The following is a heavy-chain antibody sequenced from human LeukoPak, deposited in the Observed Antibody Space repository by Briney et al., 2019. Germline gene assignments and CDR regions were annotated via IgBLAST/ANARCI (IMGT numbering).Heavy chain of an antibody. J-gene: IGHJ6*02. CDR2: IKQDGSEK. V-gene: IGHV3-7*03. Sequence: GGSLRLSCAASGFTFSSYWMSWVRQAPGKGLEWVANIKQDGSEKYYVDSVKGRFTISRDNAKSSLYLQMNSLRAEDTAVYYCARYFASSGYYWEVYYGMDVWGQGTTVTVSS. CDR1: GFTFSSYW. D-gene: IGHD3-22*01. CDR3: ARYFASSGYYWEVYYGMDV.